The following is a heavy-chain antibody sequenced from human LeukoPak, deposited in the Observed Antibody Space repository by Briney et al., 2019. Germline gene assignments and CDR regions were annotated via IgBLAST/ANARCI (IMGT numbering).Heavy chain of an antibody. CDR2: ISSSNSYI. Sequence: GGSLRLSCAASGFTFSDYSMNWVRQAPGKGLEWVSSISSSNSYIYYADSVKGRFTISRDNAKNSLYLQMNSLRAEDTAVYYCAREGGYGDQDYWGQGTLVTVSS. J-gene: IGHJ4*02. CDR3: AREGGYGDQDY. CDR1: GFTFSDYS. D-gene: IGHD4-17*01. V-gene: IGHV3-21*01.